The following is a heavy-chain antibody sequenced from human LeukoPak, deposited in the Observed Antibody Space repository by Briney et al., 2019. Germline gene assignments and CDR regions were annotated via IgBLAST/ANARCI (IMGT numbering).Heavy chain of an antibody. CDR3: ARLKDSSGSYYLFDY. CDR2: IYYSGST. V-gene: IGHV4-59*01. J-gene: IGHJ4*02. Sequence: KPSQTLSLTRNVSVGATRVYYSSWIRQPPGKGLEWIGDIYYSGSTNYNPSLTSRVTISVDTSKNQFSLKLSSVTAADTAVYFCARLKDSSGSYYLFDYWGQGTLVTVSS. CDR1: VGATRVYY. D-gene: IGHD3-22*01.